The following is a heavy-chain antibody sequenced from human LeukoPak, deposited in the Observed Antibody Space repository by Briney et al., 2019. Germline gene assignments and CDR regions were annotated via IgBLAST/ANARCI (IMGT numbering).Heavy chain of an antibody. V-gene: IGHV3-15*01. CDR2: IRSKTKGGTT. Sequence: GGSLRLSCAASGFTFSNAWMSWVRQAPGKGLEWIGRIRSKTKGGTTDYAEPVKGRFAISRDDSKNTLYLQMNSLKTEDTAVYYCTTEGGVWGYHALDIWGQGTMVTVSS. CDR3: TTEGGVWGYHALDI. J-gene: IGHJ3*02. CDR1: GFTFSNAW. D-gene: IGHD3-16*01.